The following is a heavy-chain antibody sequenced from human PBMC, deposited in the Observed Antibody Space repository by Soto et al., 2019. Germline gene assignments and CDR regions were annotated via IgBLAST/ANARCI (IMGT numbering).Heavy chain of an antibody. Sequence: SETLSLTCTVSGGSISSYYWGWIRQPPGKGLEWIGSSSFTGNTYFNPSLRTRVTIFVDTSKNQFSLKLNSVTAADTAVYYCARPDSSSWAAPFDYWGQGTLVTVSS. CDR3: ARPDSSSWAAPFDY. V-gene: IGHV4-39*01. CDR2: SSFTGNT. CDR1: GGSISSYY. J-gene: IGHJ4*02. D-gene: IGHD6-13*01.